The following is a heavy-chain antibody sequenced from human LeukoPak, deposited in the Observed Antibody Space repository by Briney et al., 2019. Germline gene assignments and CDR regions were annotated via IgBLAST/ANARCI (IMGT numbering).Heavy chain of an antibody. Sequence: KPGGSLRLSCAASGFTFSSYSMNWVRQAPGKGLEWVSSISSSSSYIYYADSVKGRFTISRDNAKNSLYLQMNSLRAEDTAVYYCARDNRPYYYDSSGPLRPDYWGQGTLVTVSS. CDR1: GFTFSSYS. CDR3: ARDNRPYYYDSSGPLRPDY. V-gene: IGHV3-21*01. CDR2: ISSSSSYI. J-gene: IGHJ4*02. D-gene: IGHD3-22*01.